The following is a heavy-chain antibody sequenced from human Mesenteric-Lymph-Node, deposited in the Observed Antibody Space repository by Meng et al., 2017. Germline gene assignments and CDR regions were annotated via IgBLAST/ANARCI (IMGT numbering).Heavy chain of an antibody. Sequence: QESGPGLVKPSEPLPLTCTASGGSISSSSYYWGWIRQPPGKGLEWIGSIYYSGSTYYNPSLKSRVTISVDTSKNQFSLKLSSVTAADTAVYYCASPLGILGIVDLWGRGTLVTVSS. V-gene: IGHV4-39*01. CDR1: GGSISSSSYY. CDR2: IYYSGST. CDR3: ASPLGILGIVDL. J-gene: IGHJ2*01. D-gene: IGHD7-27*01.